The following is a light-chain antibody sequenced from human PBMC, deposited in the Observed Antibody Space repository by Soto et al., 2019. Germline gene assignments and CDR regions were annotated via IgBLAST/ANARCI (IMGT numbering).Light chain of an antibody. V-gene: IGKV3-15*01. Sequence: EIVMTQSPATLSVSPGERATLSCRASQSVSSNLAWYQQKPGQAPRLLIYGASTRAASIQDRFSGSGSGTEFTLTISSLQSEDFAVYYCQQYNNWLYTFGQGTKVEIK. CDR1: QSVSSN. CDR3: QQYNNWLYT. J-gene: IGKJ2*01. CDR2: GAS.